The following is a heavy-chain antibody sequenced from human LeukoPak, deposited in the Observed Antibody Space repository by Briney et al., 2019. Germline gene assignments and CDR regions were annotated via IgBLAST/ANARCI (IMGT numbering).Heavy chain of an antibody. CDR1: GYTFTGYY. CDR3: ARGAVAANCNGGRCHFDY. CDR2: INPNSGAT. Sequence: ASVKVSCKASGYTFTGYYMHWVRQAPGQGLEWMGWINPNSGATNYAEKFQGRVTITRDTSINTAYMEVSRLRSDDTAVYYCARGAVAANCNGGRCHFDYWGQGTLVTVSS. V-gene: IGHV1-2*02. D-gene: IGHD2-2*01. J-gene: IGHJ4*02.